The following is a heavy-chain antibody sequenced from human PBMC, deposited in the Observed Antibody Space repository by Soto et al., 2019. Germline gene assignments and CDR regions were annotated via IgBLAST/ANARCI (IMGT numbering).Heavy chain of an antibody. J-gene: IGHJ6*02. D-gene: IGHD4-17*01. V-gene: IGHV1-69*13. Sequence: SVNVSCKSSGGTLSRYAISLVRQAPGQGLEWMGGIIPIFGTANYAQKFQGRVTITADESTSTAYMELSSLRSEDTAVYYCARDGEYGDYYYYYYGMDVWGQGTTVTVPS. CDR2: IIPIFGTA. CDR1: GGTLSRYA. CDR3: ARDGEYGDYYYYYYGMDV.